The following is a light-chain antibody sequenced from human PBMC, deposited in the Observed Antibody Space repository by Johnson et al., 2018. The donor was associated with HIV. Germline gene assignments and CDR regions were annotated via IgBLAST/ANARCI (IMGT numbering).Light chain of an antibody. V-gene: IGLV1-44*01. CDR2: SNN. CDR3: GTWDSILSAWS. Sequence: QAVLTQPPSASGPPGQRVTISCSGSSPNIGSNTVNWYQQLPGTATNLLIYSNNQRTSGVPDRFSRSTSGTSAPLAISGPPSEDEADYYCGTWDSILSAWSFGTGTKVAVL. J-gene: IGLJ1*01. CDR1: SPNIGSNT.